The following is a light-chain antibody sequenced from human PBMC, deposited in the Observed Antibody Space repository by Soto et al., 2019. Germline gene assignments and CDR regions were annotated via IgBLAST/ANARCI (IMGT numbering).Light chain of an antibody. Sequence: DIQMTQSPSTLSASVGDRVTITCRASQSISSWLAWYQQKPGKAPKLLIYDASSLESGVPSRFSGSGSGTEFTLTLSSRQPDEFATYYCQPSLTFGPGTQVDIK. CDR3: QPSLT. CDR1: QSISSW. V-gene: IGKV1-5*01. J-gene: IGKJ3*01. CDR2: DAS.